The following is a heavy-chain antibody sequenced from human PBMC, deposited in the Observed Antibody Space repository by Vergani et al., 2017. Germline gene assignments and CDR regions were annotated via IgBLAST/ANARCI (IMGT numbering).Heavy chain of an antibody. J-gene: IGHJ2*01. V-gene: IGHV4-34*01. CDR3: ARAVGGPYWYFDL. D-gene: IGHD1-26*01. Sequence: QVQLQQWGAGLLKPSETLSLTCAVYGGSFSGCYWSWIRQPPGKGLEWIGEINHSGSTNYNPSLKSRVTISVDTSKNQFSLKLSSVTAADTAVYYCARAVGGPYWYFDLWGRGTLVTVSS. CDR2: INHSGST. CDR1: GGSFSGCY.